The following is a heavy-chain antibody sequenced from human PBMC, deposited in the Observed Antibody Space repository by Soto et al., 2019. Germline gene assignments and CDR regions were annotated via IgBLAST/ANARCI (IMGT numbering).Heavy chain of an antibody. D-gene: IGHD4-17*01. CDR3: ASQNGDYGRYFDY. V-gene: IGHV3-7*01. CDR1: GFTFSSYW. CDR2: IKQDGSEK. J-gene: IGHJ4*02. Sequence: GGSLRLSCAASGFTFSSYWMSWVRQAPGKGLEWVANIKQDGSEKYYVDSVKGRFTISRDNAKNSLYLQMNSLRAEDTAVYYCASQNGDYGRYFDYWGQGTLVTVLL.